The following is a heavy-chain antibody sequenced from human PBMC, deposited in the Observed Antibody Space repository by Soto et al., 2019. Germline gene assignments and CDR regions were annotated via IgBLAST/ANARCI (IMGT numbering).Heavy chain of an antibody. CDR3: SRRGQYRDYYGMDV. CDR2: IYYSGST. J-gene: IGHJ6*02. V-gene: IGHV4-39*01. CDR1: GGSISTTSYY. Sequence: QLQLQESGPGLVKPSETLSLTCTVSGGSISTTSYYWGWIRQPPGKGLEWLGSIYYSGSTNYNPSRKSRVTRSVDPSENQFSLKLTSVTAADTAVYYCSRRGQYRDYYGMDVWGQGTTVTVCS. D-gene: IGHD2-2*01.